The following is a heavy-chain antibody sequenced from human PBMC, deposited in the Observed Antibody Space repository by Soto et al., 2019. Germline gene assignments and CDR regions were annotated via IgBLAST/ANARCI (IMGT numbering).Heavy chain of an antibody. V-gene: IGHV1-58*01. CDR2: IVVGSGNT. CDR3: AADVLWFGRTPRGRFDP. Sequence: ASVKVSCKASGFTFTSSAVQWVRQARGQRLEWIGWIVVGSGNTNYAQKFQERVTITRDMSTSTAYMELSSLRSGDTAVYYCAADVLWFGRTPRGRFDPWGQGTLVTVSS. J-gene: IGHJ5*02. D-gene: IGHD3-10*01. CDR1: GFTFTSSA.